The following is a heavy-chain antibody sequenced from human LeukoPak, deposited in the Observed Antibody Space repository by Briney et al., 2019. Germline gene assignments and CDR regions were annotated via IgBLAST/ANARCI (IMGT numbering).Heavy chain of an antibody. V-gene: IGHV4-38-2*01. CDR1: GYSISSCYY. D-gene: IGHD6-13*01. CDR3: ASTIAARNWFDP. J-gene: IGHJ5*02. CDR2: IYHSGST. Sequence: SETLSLTCAVSGYSISSCYYWGWIRQPPGKGLEWIGSIYHSGSTYYNPSLKSRVTISVDTSKNQFSLKLSSVTAADTAVYYCASTIAARNWFDPWGQGTLVTVSS.